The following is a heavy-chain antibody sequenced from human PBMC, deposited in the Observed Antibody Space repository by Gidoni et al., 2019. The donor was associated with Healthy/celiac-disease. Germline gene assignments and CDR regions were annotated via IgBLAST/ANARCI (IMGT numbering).Heavy chain of an antibody. CDR2: IYTSGST. CDR1: GGSISSGSYY. D-gene: IGHD2-15*01. Sequence: QVQLQESGPGLVKPSQTLSLTCTVSGGSISSGSYYWSWIRQPAGKGLEWIGRIYTSGSTNYNPSLKSRVTISVDTSKNQFSLKLSSVTAADTAVYYCASGYCSGGSCYSSNFDYWGQGTLVTVSS. V-gene: IGHV4-61*02. CDR3: ASGYCSGGSCYSSNFDY. J-gene: IGHJ4*02.